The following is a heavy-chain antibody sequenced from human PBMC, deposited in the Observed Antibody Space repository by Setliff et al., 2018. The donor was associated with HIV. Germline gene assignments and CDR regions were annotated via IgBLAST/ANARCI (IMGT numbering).Heavy chain of an antibody. V-gene: IGHV1-18*04. CDR2: NSTYSDET. J-gene: IGHJ6*02. Sequence: GGSVKVSCKASGYAFTYRYLHWVQQAPGQALEWMGWNSTYSDETRSSQNLQGRLTMTTDTSTGTAYLELRILSSDDTAVYYCARDVDHMMDVWGQGTTVTVSS. CDR1: GYAFTYRY. CDR3: ARDVDHMMDV.